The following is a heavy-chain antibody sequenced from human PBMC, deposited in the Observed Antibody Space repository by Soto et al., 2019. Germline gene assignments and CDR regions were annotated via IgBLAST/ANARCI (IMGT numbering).Heavy chain of an antibody. J-gene: IGHJ4*02. Sequence: EVQLVESGGGLVQPGGSLRLSCAASGFTVSTNYMTWVRQAPGKGLEWVSVIYSGGSTYYADSVKGRFTISRHDSKNSVFLQMNSLRAEDTAVYYCARGLLYCSGGSCLDNGGQGTMVTVSS. CDR1: GFTVSTNY. V-gene: IGHV3-53*04. CDR3: ARGLLYCSGGSCLDN. CDR2: IYSGGST. D-gene: IGHD2-15*01.